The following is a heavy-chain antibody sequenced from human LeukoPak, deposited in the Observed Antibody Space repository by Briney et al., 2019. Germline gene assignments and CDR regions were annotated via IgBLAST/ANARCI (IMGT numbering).Heavy chain of an antibody. CDR2: IYYSGST. Sequence: PSETLSLTCSVSGGSISSGGYYWSWIRQHPGKGLEWIGYIYYSGSTYYNPSLKSRVTISVDTSKNQFSLKLSSVTAADTAVYYCARGFSRVVPAAIGYYFDYWGQGTLVTVSS. D-gene: IGHD2-2*02. J-gene: IGHJ4*02. CDR1: GGSISSGGYY. V-gene: IGHV4-31*03. CDR3: ARGFSRVVPAAIGYYFDY.